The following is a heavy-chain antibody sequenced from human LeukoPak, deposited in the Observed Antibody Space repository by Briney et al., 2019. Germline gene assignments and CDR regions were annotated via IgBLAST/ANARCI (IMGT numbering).Heavy chain of an antibody. V-gene: IGHV3-23*01. Sequence: GGSLRLSCVGSGFTFSTYAMNWVRQAPGQGLEWVSGISGSGGSTYYVDSVKGRFTISRDNSKNTLYLQMNSLRAEDTAVYYCAKECVDTAILWYFDFWGRGTLVTVSS. CDR1: GFTFSTYA. J-gene: IGHJ2*01. D-gene: IGHD5-18*01. CDR2: ISGSGGST. CDR3: AKECVDTAILWYFDF.